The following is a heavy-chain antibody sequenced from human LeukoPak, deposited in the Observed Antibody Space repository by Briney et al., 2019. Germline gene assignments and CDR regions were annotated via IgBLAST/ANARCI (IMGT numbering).Heavy chain of an antibody. Sequence: ASVKVSCKASGYTFTSYGIIWVRQAPGQGLEWMGWISTYNGNTNYAQRLQGRVTMTTDTSASTAYMELRSLISDDTAVYYCARGTTVTSDYWGQGTLVTVSS. CDR2: ISTYNGNT. V-gene: IGHV1-18*01. CDR1: GYTFTSYG. J-gene: IGHJ4*02. CDR3: ARGTTVTSDY. D-gene: IGHD4-17*01.